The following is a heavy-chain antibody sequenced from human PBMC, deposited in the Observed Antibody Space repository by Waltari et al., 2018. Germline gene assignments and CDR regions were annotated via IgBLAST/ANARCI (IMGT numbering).Heavy chain of an antibody. CDR3: ARGLGGSSPFDY. D-gene: IGHD3-16*01. Sequence: QVHLVQSGAEVKKSGASVKVSCKASGYSFGGYYLSWVRQAPGQGLGWMGWITPTNGVTNYAQKFQGRVTMTRDTSINSVYMDLSRLRSDDTAVYFCARGLGGSSPFDYWGRGTLVTVSS. CDR2: ITPTNGVT. CDR1: GYSFGGYY. J-gene: IGHJ4*02. V-gene: IGHV1-2*02.